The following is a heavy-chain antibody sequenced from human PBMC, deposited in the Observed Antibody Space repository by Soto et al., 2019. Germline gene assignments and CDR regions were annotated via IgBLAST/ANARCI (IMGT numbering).Heavy chain of an antibody. Sequence: SETLSLTCTVSGGSISYYYWSWIRQPPGKELEWIGHIYSSGSTNYDPSLKSRVAMSVDTSKNQLSLKLSSVTAADTAVYYCARGTVTLNYFDYWGQGALVTVSS. J-gene: IGHJ4*02. D-gene: IGHD2-21*02. CDR2: IYSSGST. V-gene: IGHV4-59*01. CDR1: GGSISYYY. CDR3: ARGTVTLNYFDY.